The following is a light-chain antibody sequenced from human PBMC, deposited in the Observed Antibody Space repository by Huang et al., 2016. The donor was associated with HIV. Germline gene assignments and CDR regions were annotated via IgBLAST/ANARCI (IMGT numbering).Light chain of an antibody. CDR1: QSVSSN. Sequence: DIVMTQSPATLSVSPGERATPSCRASQSVSSNFAWYQQKSGQAPRLLIYGASTRATSIPGRFSGSGSGTEFTLTIGSLQSGDFAVYFCQQYHHWPLTFGQGTKLEIK. V-gene: IGKV3-15*01. J-gene: IGKJ2*01. CDR2: GAS. CDR3: QQYHHWPLT.